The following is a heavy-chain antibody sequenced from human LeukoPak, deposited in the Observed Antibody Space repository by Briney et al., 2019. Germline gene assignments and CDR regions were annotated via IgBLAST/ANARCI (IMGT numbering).Heavy chain of an antibody. CDR2: IYPGDSDT. D-gene: IGHD2-2*01. CDR1: GYSFTSYW. V-gene: IGHV5-51*01. J-gene: IGHJ4*02. Sequence: GESLKISCKGSGYSFTSYWIGWVRQMPGKGLEWMGIIYPGDSDTRYSPSFQGQVTISADKSISTAYLQWSSLTASDTAMYYCARPYCSSTSCYSFPYWGQGSLVTVSS. CDR3: ARPYCSSTSCYSFPY.